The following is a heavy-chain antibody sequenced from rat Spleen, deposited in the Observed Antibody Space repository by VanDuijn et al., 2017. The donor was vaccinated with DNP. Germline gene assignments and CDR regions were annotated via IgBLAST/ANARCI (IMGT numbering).Heavy chain of an antibody. CDR3: TRDDVRGVEGYFDY. Sequence: VQLKESGPGLMQPSQTLSLTCTVSGFSLTDYSVHWVRQPPGKGLEWMGVMWSDGATSFNSALKSRLSISRDTSKSQVFLKMNSLQTDDTGTYYCTRDDVRGVEGYFDYWGQGVMVTVSS. J-gene: IGHJ2*01. V-gene: IGHV2S63*01. CDR1: GFSLTDYS. D-gene: IGHD4-2*01. CDR2: MWSDGAT.